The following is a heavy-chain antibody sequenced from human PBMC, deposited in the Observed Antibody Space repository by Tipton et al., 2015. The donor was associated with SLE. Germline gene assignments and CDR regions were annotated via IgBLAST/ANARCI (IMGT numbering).Heavy chain of an antibody. Sequence: QSGPEVKKPGASVKVSCKASGYTFTSYYMHWVRQAPGQGLEWMGGIIPIFGTTHYAQKFQGRVTITADESTSTAYMELSSLRSEDTAVYYCARVRVVTEGAFDIWGQGTMVTVSS. D-gene: IGHD4-23*01. J-gene: IGHJ3*02. CDR3: ARVRVVTEGAFDI. CDR1: GYTFTSYY. CDR2: IIPIFGTT. V-gene: IGHV1-69*13.